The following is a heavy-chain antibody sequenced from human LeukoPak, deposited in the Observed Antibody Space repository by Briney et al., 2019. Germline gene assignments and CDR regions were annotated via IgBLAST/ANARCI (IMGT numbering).Heavy chain of an antibody. CDR2: IYSGGST. CDR1: GFTVSSNY. J-gene: IGHJ4*02. CDR3: AREYYYDSSGYYPDY. Sequence: GGSLRLSCAASGFTVSSNYMSWVRQAPGKGLEWVSVIYSGGSTYYADSVKGRFTISRDNSKNTLCLQMNSLRAEDTAVYYCAREYYYDSSGYYPDYWGQGTLVTVSS. V-gene: IGHV3-66*01. D-gene: IGHD3-22*01.